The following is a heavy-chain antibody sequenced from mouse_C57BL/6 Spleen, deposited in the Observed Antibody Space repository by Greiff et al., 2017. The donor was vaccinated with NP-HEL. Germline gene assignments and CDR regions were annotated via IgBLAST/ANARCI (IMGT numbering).Heavy chain of an antibody. CDR3: ARSGTTVVAYYAMDY. Sequence: QVQLQQPGTELVKPGASVKLSCKASGYTFTSYWMHWVKQRPGQGLEWIGNINPSNGGTNYNEKLKSKATLTVDKSSSTAYMQLSSLTSVDSAVYYCARSGTTVVAYYAMDYWGQGTSVTVSS. V-gene: IGHV1-53*01. CDR2: INPSNGGT. D-gene: IGHD1-1*01. CDR1: GYTFTSYW. J-gene: IGHJ4*01.